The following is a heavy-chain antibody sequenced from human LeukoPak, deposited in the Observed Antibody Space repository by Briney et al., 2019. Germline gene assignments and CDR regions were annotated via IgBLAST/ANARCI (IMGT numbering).Heavy chain of an antibody. V-gene: IGHV4-34*01. J-gene: IGHJ5*02. CDR1: GGSFSGYY. CDR2: INHSGST. D-gene: IGHD3-22*01. CDR3: ARGAQDYYDSFS. Sequence: PSETLSLTCAVYGGSFSGYYWSWIRQPPGKGLEWIGEINHSGSTNYNPSLKSRVTMSVDTSRKQFSLKLSSVTAADTAVYYCARGAQDYYDSFSWGQGTLVTVSS.